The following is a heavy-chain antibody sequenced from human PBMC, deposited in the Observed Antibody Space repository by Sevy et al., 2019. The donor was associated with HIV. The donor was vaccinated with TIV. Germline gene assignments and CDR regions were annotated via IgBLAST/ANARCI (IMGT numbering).Heavy chain of an antibody. J-gene: IGHJ4*02. CDR2: ISFGSNYI. CDR1: GFTFSNYA. V-gene: IGHV3-21*06. D-gene: IGHD2-2*01. Sequence: GGSLRLSCAASGFTFSNYAMNWVRQAPGKGLEWVSFISFGSNYIYYADSLKGRFTISRDNAKNSVYLQMNSLGAEDTAVYYCARAGGCSSTSCLLYLDYWGQGSLVTVSS. CDR3: ARAGGCSSTSCLLYLDY.